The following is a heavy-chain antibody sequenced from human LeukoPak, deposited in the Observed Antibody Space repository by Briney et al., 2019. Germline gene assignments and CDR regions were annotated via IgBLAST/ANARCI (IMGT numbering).Heavy chain of an antibody. CDR3: ARDYYGSGSYYNDY. V-gene: IGHV3-7*01. D-gene: IGHD3-10*01. J-gene: IGHJ4*02. CDR1: GFTFSSYW. CDR2: IKQDGSEK. Sequence: GGSLRLSCAASGFTFSSYWMSWVRQAPGKGLEWVANIKQDGSEKYYVDSVKGRFTISRDNAKNSLYLQMNSLRAEDTAVYYCARDYYGSGSYYNDYWGQGTLVTVSS.